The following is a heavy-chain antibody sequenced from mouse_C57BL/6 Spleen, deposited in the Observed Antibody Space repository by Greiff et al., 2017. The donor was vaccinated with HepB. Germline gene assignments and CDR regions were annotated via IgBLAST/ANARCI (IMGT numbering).Heavy chain of an antibody. CDR2: IYPGSGST. CDR3: ARGRGYDDYFDY. CDR1: GYTFTSYW. Sequence: QVQLQQSGAELVKPGASVKMSCKASGYTFTSYWITWVKQRPGQGLEWIGDIYPGSGSTNYNEKFKSKATLTVDTSSSTAYMQLSSLTSEDSAVYYCARGRGYDDYFDYWGQGTTLTVSS. V-gene: IGHV1-55*01. J-gene: IGHJ2*01. D-gene: IGHD2-2*01.